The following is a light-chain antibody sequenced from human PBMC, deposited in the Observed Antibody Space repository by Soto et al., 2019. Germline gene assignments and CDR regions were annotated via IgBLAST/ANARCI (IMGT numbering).Light chain of an antibody. J-gene: IGLJ2*01. V-gene: IGLV2-8*02. Sequence: QSALTQPPSASRSPGQSVTISCTGTSSDVGGYNYVSWYQQHPGKAPKLMIYEVTKRPSGVPDRFSGSKSGNTASLTVSGLQAEDEADYYCCSYAGSDNMVFGGGTKLTVL. CDR1: SSDVGGYNY. CDR3: CSYAGSDNMV. CDR2: EVT.